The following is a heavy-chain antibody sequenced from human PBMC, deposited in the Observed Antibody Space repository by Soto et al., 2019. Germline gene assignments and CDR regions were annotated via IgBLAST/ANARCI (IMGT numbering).Heavy chain of an antibody. V-gene: IGHV3-21*01. CDR3: ARDLYCTNGVCYMDFDY. D-gene: IGHD2-8*01. Sequence: GGSLRLSCAASGFTFSSYSMNWVRQAPGKGLEWVSSISSSSSYIYYADSVKGRFTISRDNAKNSLYLQMNSLRAEDTAVCYCARDLYCTNGVCYMDFDYWGQGTLVTVSS. CDR2: ISSSSSYI. J-gene: IGHJ4*02. CDR1: GFTFSSYS.